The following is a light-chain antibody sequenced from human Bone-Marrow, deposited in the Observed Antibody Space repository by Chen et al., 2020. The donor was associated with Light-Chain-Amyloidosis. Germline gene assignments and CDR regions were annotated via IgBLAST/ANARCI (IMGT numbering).Light chain of an antibody. CDR2: EDD. J-gene: IGLJ3*02. Sequence: NFMLTQPHSVSESPGKTVIISCTRSSGSIATNYVQWYQQRPGSSPTTVIYEDDQRPSGVPDRFSGSSDRSSNSASITISGLKNEEEADYYCQSYQGSSQGVFGGGTKLTVL. V-gene: IGLV6-57*01. CDR1: SGSIATNY. CDR3: QSYQGSSQGV.